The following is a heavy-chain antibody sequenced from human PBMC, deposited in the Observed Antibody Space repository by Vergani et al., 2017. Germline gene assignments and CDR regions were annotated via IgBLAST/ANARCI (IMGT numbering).Heavy chain of an antibody. J-gene: IGHJ4*02. D-gene: IGHD1-7*01. CDR1: GATFRSNT. CDR2: IIPIFGTA. CDR3: ARDSMTVTGTNTPQDY. V-gene: IGHV1-69*08. Sequence: QVQLVQSGAEVKKPGSSVKVSCKASGATFRSNTISWVRQVPGQGLEWMGRIIPIFGTANYAQKFQGRVTITADESTSTAYMELSSLRSEDTAVYYCARDSMTVTGTNTPQDYWGQGTLVTVSS.